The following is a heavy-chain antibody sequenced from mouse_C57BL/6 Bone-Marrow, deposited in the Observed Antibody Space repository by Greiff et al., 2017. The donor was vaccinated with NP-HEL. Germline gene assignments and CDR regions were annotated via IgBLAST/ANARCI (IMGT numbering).Heavy chain of an antibody. CDR1: GYTFTSYG. CDR2: IYPRSGNT. CDR3: ARSLYHYYGSSYNY. V-gene: IGHV1-81*01. Sequence: VKLMESGAELARPGASVKLSCKASGYTFTSYGISWVKQRTGQGLEWIGEIYPRSGNTYYNEKFKGKATLTADKSSSTAYMELRSLTSEDSAVYFCARSLYHYYGSSYNYWGQGTTLTVSS. D-gene: IGHD1-1*01. J-gene: IGHJ2*01.